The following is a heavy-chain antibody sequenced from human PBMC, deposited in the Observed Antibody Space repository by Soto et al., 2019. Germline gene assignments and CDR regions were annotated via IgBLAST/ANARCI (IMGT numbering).Heavy chain of an antibody. V-gene: IGHV1-69*01. D-gene: IGHD3-9*01. J-gene: IGHJ6*02. CDR2: IIPSIGTP. CDR1: GGTFSSFA. CDR3: ARGHGLTGYVLSYYSMDV. Sequence: QVQLVQSGAEVKKPGSSVKVSCKASGGTFSSFAISWVRQAPGQGLEWLGGIIPSIGTPNYAQKFKGRVMITADEPTRTAYMELSSLTSDDTAVYYCARGHGLTGYVLSYYSMDVWGQGTTVTVSS.